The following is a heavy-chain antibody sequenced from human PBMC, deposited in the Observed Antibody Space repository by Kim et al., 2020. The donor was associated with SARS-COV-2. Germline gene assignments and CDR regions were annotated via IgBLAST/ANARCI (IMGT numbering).Heavy chain of an antibody. Sequence: GGSLRLSCAASGFTFSTYSMNWVRQAPGKGLEWVSYISSSGSTIYYADSVKGRFTISRDNAKNSLYLKMNSLRDEDTAVYYCAASNIVVVPAAMVENYYYYDMDVWGQGTTVTVSS. J-gene: IGHJ6*02. CDR1: GFTFSTYS. CDR3: AASNIVVVPAAMVENYYYYDMDV. D-gene: IGHD2-2*01. CDR2: ISSSGSTI. V-gene: IGHV3-48*02.